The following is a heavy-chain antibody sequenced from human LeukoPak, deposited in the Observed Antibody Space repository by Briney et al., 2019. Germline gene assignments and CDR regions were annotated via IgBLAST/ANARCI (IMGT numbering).Heavy chain of an antibody. CDR3: ARVLLDGAYYPYYFDY. CDR2: IYYSGST. CDR1: GGSLSSVDYY. V-gene: IGHV4-30-4*01. J-gene: IGHJ4*02. Sequence: SETLSLTCTVSGGSLSSVDYYWSWIRHPPGEGLEWCGYIYYSGSTYYNPSLKSRVTISVHTSKNQFSLKLSSVTAADTAVYYCARVLLDGAYYPYYFDYWGQGTLVTVSS. D-gene: IGHD4/OR15-4a*01.